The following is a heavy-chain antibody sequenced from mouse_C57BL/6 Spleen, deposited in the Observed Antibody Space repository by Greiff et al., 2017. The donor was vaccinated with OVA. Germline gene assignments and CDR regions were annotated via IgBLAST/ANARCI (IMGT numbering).Heavy chain of an antibody. V-gene: IGHV3-6*01. J-gene: IGHJ2*01. CDR2: ISYDGSN. D-gene: IGHD2-2*01. Sequence: EVKLVESGPGLVKPSQSLSLTCSVTGYSITSGYYWNWIRQFPGNKLEWMGYISYDGSNNYNPSLKNRISITRDTSKNQFFLKLKSVTTEDTATYYCARRSMVTTFDDWGKGTTLTVSS. CDR1: GYSITSGYY. CDR3: ARRSMVTTFDD.